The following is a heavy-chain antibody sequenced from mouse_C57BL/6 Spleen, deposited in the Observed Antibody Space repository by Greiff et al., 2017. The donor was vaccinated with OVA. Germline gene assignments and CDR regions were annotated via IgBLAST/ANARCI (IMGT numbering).Heavy chain of an antibody. CDR1: GYAFSSYW. J-gene: IGHJ2*01. V-gene: IGHV1-80*01. CDR2: IYPGDGDT. CDR3: ARSREAGTRYFDY. D-gene: IGHD4-1*01. Sequence: QVHVKQSGAELVKPGASVKISCKASGYAFSSYWMNWVKQRPGKGLEWIGQIYPGDGDTNYNGKFKGKATLTADKSSSTAYMQLSSLTSEDSAVYFCARSREAGTRYFDYWGQGTTLTVSS.